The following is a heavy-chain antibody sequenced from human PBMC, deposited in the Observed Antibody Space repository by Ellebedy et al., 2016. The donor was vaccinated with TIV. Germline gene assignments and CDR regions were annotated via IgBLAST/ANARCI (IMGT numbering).Heavy chain of an antibody. Sequence: GESLKISCAASGFTFRDFAMNWVRQAPGKGLEWVSAISPSGDITYFADSVKGRFTISRDNSQDTVHLQMHSLRAEDTALYYCTKRGVAWAAFDIWGPGTLVTVSS. J-gene: IGHJ3*02. CDR2: ISPSGDIT. CDR1: GFTFRDFA. CDR3: TKRGVAWAAFDI. V-gene: IGHV3-23*01. D-gene: IGHD7-27*01.